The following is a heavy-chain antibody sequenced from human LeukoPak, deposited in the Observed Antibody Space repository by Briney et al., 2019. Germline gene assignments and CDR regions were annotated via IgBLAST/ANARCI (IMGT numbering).Heavy chain of an antibody. D-gene: IGHD3-22*01. V-gene: IGHV1-69*13. CDR2: IIPIFGTA. Sequence: ASVKVSCKASGGTFSSYAISWVRQAPGQGLEWMGGIIPIFGTANYAQKFQGRVTITADESTSTAYMELSSLRSEDTAVYNCARDDYYDSSGYSPYNWFDPWGQGTLVTVSS. J-gene: IGHJ5*02. CDR1: GGTFSSYA. CDR3: ARDDYYDSSGYSPYNWFDP.